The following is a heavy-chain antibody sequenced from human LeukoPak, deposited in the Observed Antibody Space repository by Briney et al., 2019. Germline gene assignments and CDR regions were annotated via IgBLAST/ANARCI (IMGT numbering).Heavy chain of an antibody. CDR1: GFTFRNYG. Sequence: GGSLRLSCAASGFTFRNYGMHWVRQAPGKGLEWVAIIWYDGSNKYYADSVKGRFTISRDNSRNTLYLQMNSLRVEDTAVYYCARDQTGTAYFDYWGQGTLVTVSS. CDR3: ARDQTGTAYFDY. D-gene: IGHD2-21*02. J-gene: IGHJ4*02. V-gene: IGHV3-33*01. CDR2: IWYDGSNK.